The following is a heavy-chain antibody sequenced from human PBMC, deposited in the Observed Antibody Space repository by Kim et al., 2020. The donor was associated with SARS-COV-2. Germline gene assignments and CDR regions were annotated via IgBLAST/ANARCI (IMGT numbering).Heavy chain of an antibody. D-gene: IGHD1-1*01. Sequence: AVSVKSRITINPDTSKNQFSLQLNSVTPEDTAVYYCAREAGGQLERRLGVWGQGTTVTVSS. J-gene: IGHJ6*02. CDR3: AREAGGQLERRLGV. V-gene: IGHV6-1*01.